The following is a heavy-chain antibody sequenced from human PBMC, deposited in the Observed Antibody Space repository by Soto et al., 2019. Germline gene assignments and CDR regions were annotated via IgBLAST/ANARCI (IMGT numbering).Heavy chain of an antibody. V-gene: IGHV3-7*01. CDR1: GFTFSSYW. D-gene: IGHD3-22*01. Sequence: AGGSLRLSCAASGFTFSSYWMSWVRQAPGKGLEWVANIKQDGSEKYYVDSVKGRFTISRDNAKNSLYLQMNSLRAEDTAVYYCARIDSSGYYTRHDDFDIWGQGPMVTV. CDR2: IKQDGSEK. J-gene: IGHJ3*02. CDR3: ARIDSSGYYTRHDDFDI.